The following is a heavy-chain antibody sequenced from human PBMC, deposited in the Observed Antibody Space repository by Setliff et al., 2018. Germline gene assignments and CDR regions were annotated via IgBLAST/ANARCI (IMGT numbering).Heavy chain of an antibody. CDR1: GGSISSISYY. D-gene: IGHD6-6*01. Sequence: SETLSLTCTVPGGSISSISYYWGWIRQPPGKGLEWIGEINHSRSTNYNPSLKSRVIISVGTSKNQFSLNLSSATATDTAVYFCARGRNVAARLFDSWGQGTLVTVSS. J-gene: IGHJ4*02. CDR2: INHSRST. V-gene: IGHV4-39*07. CDR3: ARGRNVAARLFDS.